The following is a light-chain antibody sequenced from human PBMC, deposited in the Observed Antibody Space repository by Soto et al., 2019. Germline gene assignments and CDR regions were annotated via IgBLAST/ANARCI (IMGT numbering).Light chain of an antibody. V-gene: IGKV3-20*01. J-gene: IGKJ4*01. Sequence: EIVLTQSPGTLSLSPGQRATLSCRASQSVSSSSLAWYQQKPGQAPRPLIYGASRRDTGIPDRFSGSGSGTYFNLTIHRIEAADVDVYCSQNYGSSAPPSLSFGGGTKVEIK. CDR2: GAS. CDR1: QSVSSSS. CDR3: QNYGSSAPPSLS.